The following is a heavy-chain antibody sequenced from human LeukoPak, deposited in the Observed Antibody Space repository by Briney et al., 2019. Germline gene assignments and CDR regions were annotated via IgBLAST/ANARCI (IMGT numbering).Heavy chain of an antibody. CDR2: ISSNGDST. D-gene: IGHD4-17*01. CDR3: AKSATTVTSNFDY. CDR1: GFTFSSYA. V-gene: IGHV3-64*04. Sequence: PGGSLRLSCSASGFTFSSYAMHWVRQAPGKGLEYVSVISSNGDSTYYADSLKGRFTISRDNSKNTLYLQMNSLRAEDTAVYYCAKSATTVTSNFDYWGQGTLVTVSS. J-gene: IGHJ4*02.